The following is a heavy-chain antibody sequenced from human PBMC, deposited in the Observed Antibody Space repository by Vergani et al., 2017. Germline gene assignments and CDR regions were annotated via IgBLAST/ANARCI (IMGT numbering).Heavy chain of an antibody. CDR3: AKEGGGYCSGGTCYPEY. CDR2: IRSDESRS. Sequence: QVQLVESGGGVVQPGGSLRLSCAASGFTSNIYGMHWARQAPGKGLEWVASIRSDESRSYYGDSMEGPFTISRDNSKNTLYLQMKSLRPEDTAVYYCAKEGGGYCSGGTCYPEYWGQGTLVIVSS. V-gene: IGHV3-30*02. J-gene: IGHJ4*02. D-gene: IGHD2-15*01. CDR1: GFTSNIYG.